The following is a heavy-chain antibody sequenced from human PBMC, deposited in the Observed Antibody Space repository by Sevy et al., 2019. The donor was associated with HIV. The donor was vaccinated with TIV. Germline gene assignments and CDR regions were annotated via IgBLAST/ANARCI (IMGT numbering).Heavy chain of an antibody. Sequence: GGSLRLSCAASGFAFSTHAMHWVRQAPGKGLEWVAVISYEGTETFYAASVEGRFTISRDNSKDMLSLQINSLKPEDTAVYYCARDGGYSIKWYPLYWGHGTLVTVSS. CDR2: ISYEGTET. CDR3: ARDGGYSIKWYPLY. V-gene: IGHV3-30-3*01. J-gene: IGHJ4*01. CDR1: GFAFSTHA. D-gene: IGHD1-26*01.